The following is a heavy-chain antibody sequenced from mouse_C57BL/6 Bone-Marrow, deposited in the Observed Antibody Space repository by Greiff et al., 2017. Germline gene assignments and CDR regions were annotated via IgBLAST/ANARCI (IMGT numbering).Heavy chain of an antibody. J-gene: IGHJ2*01. CDR2: IDPSDSYT. CDR3: AKGGNYVGDY. CDR1: GYTFTSYW. V-gene: IGHV1-59*01. Sequence: VQLQQPGAELVRPGTSVKLSCKASGYTFTSYWMHWVKQRPGQGLEWIGVIDPSDSYTNYNHKFKGKATLTVDTSSSTAYMQLSSLTSEDSAVYYCAKGGNYVGDYWGQGTTLTVSS. D-gene: IGHD2-1*01.